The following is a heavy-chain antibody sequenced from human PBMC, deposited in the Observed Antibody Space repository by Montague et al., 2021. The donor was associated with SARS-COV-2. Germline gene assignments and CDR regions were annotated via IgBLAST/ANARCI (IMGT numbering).Heavy chain of an antibody. Sequence: SLRLSCAASGFSFSDAYMTWIRQPPGKGLEWLSFISGHSDDIHYAESVEGRFAIYRDNARNTVHLQMHNLRVEDTAVYYCVKGGDRMAGIGAYWGQGTLVIVSS. J-gene: IGHJ4*02. CDR2: ISGHSDDI. CDR3: VKGGDRMAGIGAY. D-gene: IGHD6-19*01. CDR1: GFSFSDAY. V-gene: IGHV3-11*01.